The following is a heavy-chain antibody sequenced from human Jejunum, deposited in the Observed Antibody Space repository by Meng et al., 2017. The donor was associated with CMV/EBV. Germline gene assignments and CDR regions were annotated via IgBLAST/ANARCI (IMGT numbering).Heavy chain of an antibody. D-gene: IGHD3-16*01. Sequence: VQIHEPAPGLLHPLMPLSLTCIVSGASIKNYSWNWVWQPAGQGLEWLGLIQVIGHTVYNPSLKSRDTVSLDASKSQFSLTLNSVTAADTATYYCAGSRPGGGACDYWGQGILVTVSS. J-gene: IGHJ4*02. CDR1: GASIKNYS. CDR2: IQVIGHT. V-gene: IGHV4-4*07. CDR3: AGSRPGGGACDY.